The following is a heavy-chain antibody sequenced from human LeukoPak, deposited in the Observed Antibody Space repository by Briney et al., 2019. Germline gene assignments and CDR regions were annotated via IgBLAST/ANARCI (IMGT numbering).Heavy chain of an antibody. V-gene: IGHV1-69*05. J-gene: IGHJ4*02. CDR3: ARDKIRRDGYRDSY. Sequence: SVKVSCKASGGTFSSYAISWVRQAPGQGLEWMGRIIPIFGTANYARKFQGRVTITTDESTSTAYMELSSLRSEDTAVYYCARDKIRRDGYRDSYWGQGTLVTVSS. CDR1: GGTFSSYA. CDR2: IIPIFGTA. D-gene: IGHD5-24*01.